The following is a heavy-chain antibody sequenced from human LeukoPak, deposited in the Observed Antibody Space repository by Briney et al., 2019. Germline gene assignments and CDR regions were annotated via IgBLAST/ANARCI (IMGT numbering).Heavy chain of an antibody. J-gene: IGHJ4*02. CDR2: MYYSGST. Sequence: SETLSLTCTVSGGSISGSNYYWGWIRQPPGKGLEWIGNMYYSGSTNYNPSLKSRVTISVDTSKNQFSLKLSSVTAADTAVYYCARLMVRGPYYFDYWGQGTLVTVSS. CDR3: ARLMVRGPYYFDY. V-gene: IGHV4-39*07. D-gene: IGHD3-10*01. CDR1: GGSISGSNYY.